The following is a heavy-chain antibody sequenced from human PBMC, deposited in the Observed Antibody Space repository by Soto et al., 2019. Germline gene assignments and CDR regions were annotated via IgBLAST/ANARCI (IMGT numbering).Heavy chain of an antibody. V-gene: IGHV2-26*01. Sequence: SGPTLVNPTETLTLTCTVSGFSLSNARMCVSWFRQPPGKALEWLAHIFSNDEKSYSTALKSRLTISKATSKSQVVLTMTNMDPVDKATYYCARIRRGEAARTIDYWGQGTLVTVSS. D-gene: IGHD6-6*01. J-gene: IGHJ4*02. CDR3: ARIRRGEAARTIDY. CDR2: IFSNDEK. CDR1: GFSLSNARMC.